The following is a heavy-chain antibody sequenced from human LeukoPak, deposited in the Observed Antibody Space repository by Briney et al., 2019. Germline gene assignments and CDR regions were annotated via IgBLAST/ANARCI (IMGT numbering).Heavy chain of an antibody. V-gene: IGHV3-23*01. CDR3: AKDNYYDSSGFDP. CDR2: ISGSGSST. J-gene: IGHJ5*02. D-gene: IGHD3-22*01. CDR1: GFTVSSNY. Sequence: PGGSLRLSCAASGFTVSSNYMSWVRQAPGQGLEWVSSISGSGSSTYYADSVKGRFTISRDNSKNSLYLQMNSLRAKDTAVYYCAKDNYYDSSGFDPWGQGTLVTVSS.